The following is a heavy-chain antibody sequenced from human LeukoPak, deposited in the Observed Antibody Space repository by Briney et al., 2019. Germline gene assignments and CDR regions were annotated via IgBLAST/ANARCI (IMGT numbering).Heavy chain of an antibody. Sequence: PGGSLRLSCAASGFTFSSYAMSWVRQAPGKGLEWVSAISGSGGSTYYADSVKGRFTISRDNAKNTLYLHMNSLRAEDTGVFYCARGPAYTSGWYGLDVWGHGTTVTVSS. CDR1: GFTFSSYA. CDR3: ARGPAYTSGWYGLDV. D-gene: IGHD6-19*01. J-gene: IGHJ6*02. CDR2: ISGSGGST. V-gene: IGHV3-23*01.